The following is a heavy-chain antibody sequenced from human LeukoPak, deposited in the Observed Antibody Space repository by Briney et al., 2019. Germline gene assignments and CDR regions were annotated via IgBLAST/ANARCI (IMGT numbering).Heavy chain of an antibody. J-gene: IGHJ4*02. CDR2: IRYDGSNK. Sequence: PGGSLRLSCAASGFTFSSYGMHWVRQAPGKGLEWVAFIRYDGSNKYYADSVKGRFTISRDNSKNTLYLQMNSLRAEDTAVYYCAKTTYCGGDCYLYYFDYWGQGTLVTVSS. CDR3: AKTTYCGGDCYLYYFDY. D-gene: IGHD2-21*01. CDR1: GFTFSSYG. V-gene: IGHV3-30*02.